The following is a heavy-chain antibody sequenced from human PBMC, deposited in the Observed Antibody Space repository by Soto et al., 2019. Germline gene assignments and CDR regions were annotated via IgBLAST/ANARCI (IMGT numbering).Heavy chain of an antibody. Sequence: GGSLRLSCAASGFTFDDYAMHWVRQAPGKGLEWVSGISCNSGSIGYADSVKGRFTISRDNAKNSLYLQMNSLRAEDTAVYYCARGWTSLRFLEWLLRFDPWGQGTLVTVSS. D-gene: IGHD3-3*01. J-gene: IGHJ5*02. CDR1: GFTFDDYA. V-gene: IGHV3-9*01. CDR2: ISCNSGSI. CDR3: ARGWTSLRFLEWLLRFDP.